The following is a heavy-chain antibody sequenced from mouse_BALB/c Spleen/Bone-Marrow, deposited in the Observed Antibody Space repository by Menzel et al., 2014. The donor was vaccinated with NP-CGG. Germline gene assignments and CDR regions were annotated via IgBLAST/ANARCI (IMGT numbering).Heavy chain of an antibody. D-gene: IGHD1-1*01. V-gene: IGHV14-3*02. J-gene: IGHJ3*01. CDR2: IDPANGNT. CDR1: GFNIKDTY. CDR3: ANYYYGSSLFAY. Sequence: EVQLQQSGAALVKPGASVKLSCTASGFNIKDTYMHWVKQRPEQGLEWIGRIDPANGNTKYDPKFQGRATITADTSSNTAYLQLSSLTSEDTAVYYCANYYYGSSLFAYWGQGTLVTVSA.